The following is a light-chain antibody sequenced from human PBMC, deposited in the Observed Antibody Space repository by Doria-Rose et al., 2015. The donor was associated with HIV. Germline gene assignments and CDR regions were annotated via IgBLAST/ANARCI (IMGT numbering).Light chain of an antibody. CDR1: QGISSY. Sequence: STGDRVTITCRASQGISSYLAWYQQKPGKAPNLLTYAASTLQSGVPSRFGGSGSGTDFTLTISCLQSEDFAAYYCQQYYSYPRAFGQGTRLEIK. J-gene: IGKJ5*01. CDR3: QQYYSYPRA. CDR2: AAS. V-gene: IGKV1-8*01.